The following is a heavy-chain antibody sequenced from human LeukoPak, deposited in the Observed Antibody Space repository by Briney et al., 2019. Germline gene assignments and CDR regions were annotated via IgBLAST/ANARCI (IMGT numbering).Heavy chain of an antibody. CDR3: ARDSPGRYFDWLSNDSLDI. CDR2: INPNSGGT. CDR1: GYTFTGYY. J-gene: IGHJ3*02. Sequence: ASVKVSCKASGYTFTGYYMHWVRLAPGQGLEWMGWINPNSGGTNYAQKFQGRVTMTRDTSISTAYMELSRLRSDDTAVYYCARDSPGRYFDWLSNDSLDIWGQGTMVTVSS. V-gene: IGHV1-2*02. D-gene: IGHD3-9*01.